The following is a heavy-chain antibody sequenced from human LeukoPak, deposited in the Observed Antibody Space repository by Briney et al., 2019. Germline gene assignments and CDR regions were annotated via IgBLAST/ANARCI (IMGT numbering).Heavy chain of an antibody. CDR3: AAGGSGSQRY. D-gene: IGHD3-10*01. CDR1: GFAFSSYA. V-gene: IGHV3-23*01. CDR2: ISGSGGST. J-gene: IGHJ4*02. Sequence: GGSLRLSCAASGFAFSSYAMSWVRQAPGKGLEWVSAISGSGGSTYYADSVKGRFTISRDNSKNTLYLQMNSLRAVDTPVYYCAAGGSGSQRYWGQGTLLTVSS.